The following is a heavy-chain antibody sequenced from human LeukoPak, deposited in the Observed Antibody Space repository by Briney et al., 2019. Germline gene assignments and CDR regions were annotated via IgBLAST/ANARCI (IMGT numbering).Heavy chain of an antibody. CDR1: GYTFTSYY. D-gene: IGHD3-3*01. J-gene: IGHJ4*02. CDR3: ARSPAGSGYYGY. CDR2: ISAYNGNT. Sequence: ASVKVSCKASGYTFTSYYMHWVRQAPGQGLEWMGWISAYNGNTNYAQKLQGRVTMTTDTSTSTAYMELRSLRSDDTAVYYCARSPAGSGYYGYWGQGTLVTVSS. V-gene: IGHV1-18*04.